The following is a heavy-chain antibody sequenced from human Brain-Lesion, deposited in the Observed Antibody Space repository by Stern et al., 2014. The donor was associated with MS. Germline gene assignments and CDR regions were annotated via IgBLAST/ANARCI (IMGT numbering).Heavy chain of an antibody. Sequence: VQLVESGPGLVKPSETLSLTCTVSGGSINTNNYYWGWIRQPPGKGLEWIGNIYSSGSTFYSPSLKSRVTMSVDPFQNQVSLHMSSVTAADTAVYYCARTGDDFGDYSLSYWGQGTLVTVSS. V-gene: IGHV4-39*01. CDR2: IYSSGST. J-gene: IGHJ4*02. CDR1: GGSINTNNYY. D-gene: IGHD4-17*01. CDR3: ARTGDDFGDYSLSY.